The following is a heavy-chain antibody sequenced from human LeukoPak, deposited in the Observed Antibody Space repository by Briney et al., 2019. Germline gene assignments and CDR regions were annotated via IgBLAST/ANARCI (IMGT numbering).Heavy chain of an antibody. D-gene: IGHD3-10*01. V-gene: IGHV4-4*07. CDR2: IYTNGST. J-gene: IGHJ3*02. CDR1: GGSISSYY. CDR3: ASYYGSGGRAFDI. Sequence: SETLSLTCTVSGGSISSYYWSWIRQPAGKGLEWIGRIYTNGSTNYNPSLKSRVTMSVDTSNNHFSLKLSSVTAADTAVYYCASYYGSGGRAFDIWGQGTMVTVSS.